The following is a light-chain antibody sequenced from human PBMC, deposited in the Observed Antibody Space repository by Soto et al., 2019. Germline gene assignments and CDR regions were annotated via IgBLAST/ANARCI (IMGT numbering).Light chain of an antibody. Sequence: DIQMTQSPSTLSASVGDRVTITCRASQTISIWLAWYQQKPGKAPKLLIYDASSLESGVPSRFSGSGSDTEFTLTISSLQPDDFATYYCQHYNSYFGGGTKVEIK. J-gene: IGKJ4*01. CDR1: QTISIW. CDR3: QHYNSY. CDR2: DAS. V-gene: IGKV1-5*01.